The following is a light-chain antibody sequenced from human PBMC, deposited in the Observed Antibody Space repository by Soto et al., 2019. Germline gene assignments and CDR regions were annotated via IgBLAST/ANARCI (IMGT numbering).Light chain of an antibody. V-gene: IGKV1-6*01. Sequence: AIQMTQSPSSLSASVGDRVNITCRASQGIRNDLGWYQQKPGKAPKLLIYDASSVQSGVPTRFSGSGSGTDFTLTITSLHPEDFATYSCLQDYTYPRTFGQGTNVEIK. CDR2: DAS. J-gene: IGKJ1*01. CDR3: LQDYTYPRT. CDR1: QGIRND.